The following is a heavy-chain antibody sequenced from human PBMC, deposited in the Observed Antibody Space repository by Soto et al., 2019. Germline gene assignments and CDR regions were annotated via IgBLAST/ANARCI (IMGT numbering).Heavy chain of an antibody. CDR2: IYHTGST. Sequence: QVQLQESGPGLVKPSGTLSLTCAVSGGSISTTNWWSWVRQPPGKGLEWIGEIYHTGSTNYNPSPKSRVTTSVDKSKNQLSLKLSSVTAADTAVYYCTRDTYIPPTTWGQGTLVTVSS. J-gene: IGHJ5*02. CDR3: TRDTYIPPTT. V-gene: IGHV4-4*02. D-gene: IGHD2-2*01. CDR1: GGSISTTNW.